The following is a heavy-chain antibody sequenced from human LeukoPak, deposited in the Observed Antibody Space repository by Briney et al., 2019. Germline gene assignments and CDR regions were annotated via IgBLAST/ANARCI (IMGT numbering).Heavy chain of an antibody. CDR1: GYTFTGYY. CDR2: INPNSGGT. Sequence: ASVKVSCKASGYTFTGYYMHWVRQAPGQGLEWMGWINPNSGGTNYAQKLQGRVTMTTDTSTSTAYMELRSLRSDDTAVYYCARDYIGAIAAARFDYWGQGTLVTVSS. CDR3: ARDYIGAIAAARFDY. D-gene: IGHD6-13*01. J-gene: IGHJ4*02. V-gene: IGHV1-2*02.